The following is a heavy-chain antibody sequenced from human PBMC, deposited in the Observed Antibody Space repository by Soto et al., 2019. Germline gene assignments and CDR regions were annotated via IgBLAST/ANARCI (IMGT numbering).Heavy chain of an antibody. V-gene: IGHV4-59*08. CDR2: IYYSGST. CDR1: GGSISSYY. CDR3: ARHNFPERGGYYGDYWNFAY. J-gene: IGHJ4*02. D-gene: IGHD4-17*01. Sequence: PSETLSLTCTVSGGSISSYYWSWIRQPPGKGLEWIGYIYYSGSTNYNPSLKSRVTISVDTSKNQFSLKLSSVTAADTAVYYCARHNFPERGGYYGDYWNFAYWGQGTLVTVSS.